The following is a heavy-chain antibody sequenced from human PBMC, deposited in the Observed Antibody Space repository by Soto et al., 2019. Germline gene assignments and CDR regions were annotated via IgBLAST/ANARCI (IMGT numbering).Heavy chain of an antibody. J-gene: IGHJ4*02. CDR3: ARDTSDGGATELTPRN. Sequence: QVQLVESGGGVVQPGRSLRLSCAASGFTFSSYAMHWVRQAPGKGLEWVAVISYDGSNKYYADSVKGRFTISRDNSKNTLYLQMKSLRAEDTAVYYCARDTSDGGATELTPRNWGQGTLVTVSS. V-gene: IGHV3-30-3*01. CDR1: GFTFSSYA. CDR2: ISYDGSNK. D-gene: IGHD1-26*01.